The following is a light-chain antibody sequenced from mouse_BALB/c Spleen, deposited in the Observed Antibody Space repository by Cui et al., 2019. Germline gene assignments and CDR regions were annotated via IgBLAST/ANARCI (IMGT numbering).Light chain of an antibody. V-gene: IGKV8-21*01. J-gene: IGKJ2*01. Sequence: DIVMSQSPSSLAVSAVEKVTMSCKSSQSLLNRTTRKNYLAWYQQKPGQSPKLLIYWASTRESGVPDRFTGSGSGTDFTLTISRVQAEELAVYYCKQSYNMYTFGGGTKLEIK. CDR2: WAS. CDR3: KQSYNMYT. CDR1: QSLLNRTTRKNY.